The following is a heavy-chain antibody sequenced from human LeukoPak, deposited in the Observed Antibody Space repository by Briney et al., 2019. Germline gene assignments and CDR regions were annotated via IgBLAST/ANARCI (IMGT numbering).Heavy chain of an antibody. J-gene: IGHJ6*03. D-gene: IGHD6-19*01. CDR3: ARSEQFPYYMDV. CDR1: GGTFSSYA. Sequence: SVKVSCKASGGTFSSYAISWVRQAPGQGLEWMGGIIPIFGTANYAQKFQGRVTITADESTSTAYMELSRLRSDDTAVYYCARSEQFPYYMDVWGKGTTVTVSS. CDR2: IIPIFGTA. V-gene: IGHV1-69*01.